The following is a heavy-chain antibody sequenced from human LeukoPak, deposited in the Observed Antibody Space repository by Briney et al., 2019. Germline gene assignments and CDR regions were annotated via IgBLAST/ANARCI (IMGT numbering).Heavy chain of an antibody. CDR1: GFTFSSYA. J-gene: IGHJ4*02. V-gene: IGHV3-23*01. Sequence: GGSLRLSCAASGFTFSSYAMSWVRQAPGKGLEWVSAISGSGGSTYYADSVKGRFTISRDNSKNTLYLQMSSLRAEDTAVYYCAKDSYYDFWSGPANYWGQGTLVTVSS. CDR3: AKDSYYDFWSGPANY. D-gene: IGHD3-3*01. CDR2: ISGSGGST.